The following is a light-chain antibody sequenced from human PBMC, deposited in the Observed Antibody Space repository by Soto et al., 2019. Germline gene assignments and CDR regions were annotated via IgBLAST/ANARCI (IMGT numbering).Light chain of an antibody. CDR3: HQYGSAPWT. J-gene: IGKJ1*01. V-gene: IGKV3-20*01. CDR2: GAS. Sequence: EIVLTQSPGTLSLSPGERATLSCRASQSVSNNYLAWYQQKPGQTPRLLIYGASSRATGTPDRISGGGSGTDFTLTITRLEPEDFAVYYCHQYGSAPWTFGQGTKVDIK. CDR1: QSVSNNY.